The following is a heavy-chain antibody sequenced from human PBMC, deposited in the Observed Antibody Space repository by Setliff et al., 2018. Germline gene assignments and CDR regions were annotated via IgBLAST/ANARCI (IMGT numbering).Heavy chain of an antibody. CDR3: ATELAYRSGYYVAETLDY. Sequence: PSETLSLTCSVSGGSVTTSRYYWSWIRQPAGKGLEWIGRIHSSGSTKFNASLESRVTMSVDTSKNQFSLKLTSVTAADTAVYYCATELAYRSGYYVAETLDYWGQGALVTVSS. J-gene: IGHJ4*02. CDR1: GGSVTTSRYY. D-gene: IGHD3-22*01. CDR2: IHSSGST. V-gene: IGHV4-61*02.